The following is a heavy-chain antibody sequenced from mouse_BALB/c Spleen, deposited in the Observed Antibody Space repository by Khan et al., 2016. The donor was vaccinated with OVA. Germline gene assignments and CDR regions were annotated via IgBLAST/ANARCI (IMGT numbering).Heavy chain of an antibody. CDR2: INPSTGYT. V-gene: IGHV1-7*01. J-gene: IGHJ2*01. CDR1: GYTFIKYW. D-gene: IGHD1-1*01. CDR3: ARRGLRWDFDD. Sequence: QVQLQQSGAELAKPGASVKMSCKASGYTFIKYWILWVKKRPGQGLEWIGYINPSTGYTEYNQNFKDKATLTADKSSSTAYMQLSSLTSEDSAVYYCARRGLRWDFDDGGQGATLTVSS.